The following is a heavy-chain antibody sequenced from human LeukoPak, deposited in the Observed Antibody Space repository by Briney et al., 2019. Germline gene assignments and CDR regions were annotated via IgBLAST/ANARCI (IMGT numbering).Heavy chain of an antibody. D-gene: IGHD5-12*01. J-gene: IGHJ6*02. Sequence: PGGSLRLSCAASGFTFSSYGMHWVRQAPGKGLEWVAVISYDGSNKYYADSVKGRFTISRDNSKNTLYLQMNSLRDEDTAEYYCAKYSAYYYYYYYGMDVWGRGTTVTVSS. CDR1: GFTFSSYG. CDR3: AKYSAYYYYYYYGMDV. V-gene: IGHV3-30*18. CDR2: ISYDGSNK.